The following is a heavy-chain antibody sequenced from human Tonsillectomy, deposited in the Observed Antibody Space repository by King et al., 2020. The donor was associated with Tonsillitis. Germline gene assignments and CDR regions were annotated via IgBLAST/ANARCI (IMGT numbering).Heavy chain of an antibody. V-gene: IGHV3-15*01. CDR2: ITSKADGGTT. CDR3: AXEWGGN. Sequence: VQLVQXGGGLAKPGGSLXLSCAXSGFTFSDAWRSWVRQAPGKGLEWGVHITSKADGGTTDYAAPVKGRFTISRDDSKNMLYLQMKNLKTKDTGIYFCAXEWGGNXGQGXLVTVSS. J-gene: IGHJ4*02. D-gene: IGHD3-16*01. CDR1: GFTFSDAW.